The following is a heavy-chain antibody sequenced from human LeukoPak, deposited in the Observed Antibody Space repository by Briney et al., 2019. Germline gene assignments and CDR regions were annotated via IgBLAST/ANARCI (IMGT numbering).Heavy chain of an antibody. J-gene: IGHJ4*02. CDR1: GGSMSSYY. D-gene: IGHD6-19*01. CDR3: ARDREIAVASYFDY. V-gene: IGHV4-4*07. CDR2: IYTSGST. Sequence: SETLSLTCTVSGGSMSSYYWSWIRQPAGKGLEWIGRIYTSGSTNYNPSLKSRVTMSVDTSKNQFSLKLSSVTAADTAVYYCARDREIAVASYFDYWGQGTLVTVSS.